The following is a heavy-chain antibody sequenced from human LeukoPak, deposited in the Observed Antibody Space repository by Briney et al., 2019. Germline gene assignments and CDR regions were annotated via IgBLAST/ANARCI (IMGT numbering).Heavy chain of an antibody. CDR2: ISSSSYI. D-gene: IGHD6-13*01. CDR1: GFTFSSYS. J-gene: IGHJ4*02. CDR3: AREQYSSSWSLDY. Sequence: GGSLRLSCAASGFTFSSYSMNWVRQAPGKGLEWVSSISSSSYIYYADSVKGRFTISRDNAKNSLYLQMNSLRAEDTALYYCAREQYSSSWSLDYWGQGTLVTVSS. V-gene: IGHV3-21*04.